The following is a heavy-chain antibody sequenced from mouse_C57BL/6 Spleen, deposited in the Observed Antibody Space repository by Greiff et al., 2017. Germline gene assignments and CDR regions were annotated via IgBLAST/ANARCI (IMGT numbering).Heavy chain of an antibody. V-gene: IGHV1-64*01. D-gene: IGHD1-1*01. J-gene: IGHJ4*01. CDR1: GYTFTSYW. CDR3: ARGYYGSSYRYAMGY. Sequence: QVQLQQPGAELVKPGASVKLSCKASGYTFTSYWMHWVKQRPGQGLEWIGMIHPNSGSTNYNEKFKSKATLTVDKSSSTAYMQLSSLTSEDSAVYDCARGYYGSSYRYAMGYWGQGTSVTVSS. CDR2: IHPNSGST.